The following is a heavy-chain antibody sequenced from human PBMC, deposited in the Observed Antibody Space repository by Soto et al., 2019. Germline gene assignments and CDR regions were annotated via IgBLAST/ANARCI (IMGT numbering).Heavy chain of an antibody. CDR3: ATVGYVPRSFDY. CDR2: IYYSGST. CDR1: GGSISSGAYY. Sequence: QVQLQESGPGLVKPSQTLSLTCTVSGGSISSGAYYWSWIRQHPGKGLEWIGFIYYSGSTYYNPSLKSRLTISIDTSKNQFSLKLTSVTAADTAVYYCATVGYVPRSFDYWGQGTLVTVSS. J-gene: IGHJ4*02. D-gene: IGHD2-8*01. V-gene: IGHV4-31*03.